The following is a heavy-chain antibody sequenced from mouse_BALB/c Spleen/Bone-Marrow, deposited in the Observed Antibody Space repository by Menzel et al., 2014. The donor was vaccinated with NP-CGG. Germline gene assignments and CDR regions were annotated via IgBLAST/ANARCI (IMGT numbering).Heavy chain of an antibody. J-gene: IGHJ3*01. Sequence: QVQLKQSGAELVKPGASVKLSCKASGYTFTSYYMYWVKQRPGQGHEWIGEINPSYGGTNFNEKFKSKATLTVDKSSSTAYMQLSSLTFEDSAIYYCTRPYYGYVGYAYWGQGTQVTVSA. D-gene: IGHD1-2*01. CDR3: TRPYYGYVGYAY. CDR1: GYTFTSYY. V-gene: IGHV1S81*02. CDR2: INPSYGGT.